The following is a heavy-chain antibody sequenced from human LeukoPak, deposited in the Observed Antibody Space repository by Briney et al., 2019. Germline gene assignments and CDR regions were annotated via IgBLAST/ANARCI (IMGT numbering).Heavy chain of an antibody. CDR1: GFMFRSYW. J-gene: IGHJ3*02. V-gene: IGHV3-7*05. Sequence: PGGSLRLSWAAAGFMFRSYWMTWGRQAAGKGMEWVANIKQGGSEIKYVDSVRGRFNISRDETRNSLYLKMNSLRVEDTAVYYCARDKSIPNLYAFDIWGQGTMVTVSS. CDR2: IKQGGSEI. CDR3: ARDKSIPNLYAFDI. D-gene: IGHD1-14*01.